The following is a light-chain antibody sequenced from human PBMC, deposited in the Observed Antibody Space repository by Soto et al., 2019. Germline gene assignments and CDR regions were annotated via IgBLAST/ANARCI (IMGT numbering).Light chain of an antibody. J-gene: IGLJ1*01. Sequence: QSALTQPASVSGSPGQSITISCTGTSSDVGDYNYVSWYQQHPGKAPKLMIYDVSNRPSGVSNRFSGSKSGSTASLTISGLQAEDEAYYYCSSYTSSTTRVFGTETKVTVL. CDR3: SSYTSSTTRV. V-gene: IGLV2-14*01. CDR1: SSDVGDYNY. CDR2: DVS.